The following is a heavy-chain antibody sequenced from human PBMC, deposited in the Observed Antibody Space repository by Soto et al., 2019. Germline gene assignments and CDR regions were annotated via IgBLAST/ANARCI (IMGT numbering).Heavy chain of an antibody. D-gene: IGHD3-3*01. CDR1: GFTFSSYS. CDR2: ISSSSSYI. Sequence: GGSLRLSCAASGFTFSSYSMNWVRQAPGKGLEWVSSISSSSSYIYYADSVKGRFTISRDNAKNSLYLQMNSLRAEDTAVYDCARDPGIFGVVTTTDYWGQGTLVTVSS. J-gene: IGHJ4*02. CDR3: ARDPGIFGVVTTTDY. V-gene: IGHV3-21*01.